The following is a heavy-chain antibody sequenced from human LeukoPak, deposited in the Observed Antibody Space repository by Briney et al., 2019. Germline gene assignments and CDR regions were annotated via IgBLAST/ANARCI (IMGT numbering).Heavy chain of an antibody. J-gene: IGHJ4*02. CDR2: TSAYNGNT. CDR1: GSTFSSYG. D-gene: IGHD3-10*01. Sequence: ASVKVSCKASGSTFSSYGISWVRQAPGQGLEWMGWTSAYNGNTNYAQKLQGRVTMTTDTSTSTAYMELRSLRSDDTAVYYCARMGYYGSGSPFDYWGQGTLVTVSS. CDR3: ARMGYYGSGSPFDY. V-gene: IGHV1-18*01.